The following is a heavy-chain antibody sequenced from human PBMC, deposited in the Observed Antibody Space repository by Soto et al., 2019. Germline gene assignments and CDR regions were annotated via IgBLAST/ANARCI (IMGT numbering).Heavy chain of an antibody. V-gene: IGHV1-69*04. CDR1: GGTFSSYT. CDR2: IIPILGIA. Sequence: GASVKVSCKASGGTFSSYTISWVRQAPGQGLEWMGRIIPILGIANYAQKFQGRVTITADKSTSTAYMELSSLRSEDTAVYYCARDFYRRGSGPTGYYMDVWGKGTTVTVSS. CDR3: ARDFYRRGSGPTGYYMDV. D-gene: IGHD3-10*01. J-gene: IGHJ6*03.